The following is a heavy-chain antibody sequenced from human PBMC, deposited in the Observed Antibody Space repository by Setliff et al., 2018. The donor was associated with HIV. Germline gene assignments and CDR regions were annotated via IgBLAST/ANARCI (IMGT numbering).Heavy chain of an antibody. CDR2: INPSGGST. Sequence: ASVKVSCKASGYNFTTYYMHWVRQAPGQGLEWMGIINPSGGSTTYAQKFQGRVTMTRDTSTSTVYMELSSLRSEDTAVYYCARESACSSTSCPKVLDYWGQGTLVTVSS. CDR1: GYNFTTYY. V-gene: IGHV1-46*01. CDR3: ARESACSSTSCPKVLDY. J-gene: IGHJ4*02. D-gene: IGHD2-2*01.